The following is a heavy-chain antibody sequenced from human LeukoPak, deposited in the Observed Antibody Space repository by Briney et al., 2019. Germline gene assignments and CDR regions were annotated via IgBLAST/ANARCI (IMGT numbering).Heavy chain of an antibody. CDR1: GYSFTSYW. Sequence: PGESLKISCKGSGYSFTSYWISWVRQMPGKGLGWMGRIDPSDSYTNYSPSFQGHVTISADKSISTAYLQWSSLKASDTAMYYCAILGYWSGGSCQYYFDYWGQGTLVTVSS. D-gene: IGHD2-15*01. V-gene: IGHV5-10-1*01. CDR2: IDPSDSYT. CDR3: AILGYWSGGSCQYYFDY. J-gene: IGHJ4*02.